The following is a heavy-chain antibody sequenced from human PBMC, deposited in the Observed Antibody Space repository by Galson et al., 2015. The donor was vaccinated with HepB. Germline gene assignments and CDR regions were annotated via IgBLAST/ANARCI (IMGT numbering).Heavy chain of an antibody. CDR3: ARDGLPHQLGYCSSISCYTGDNWFDP. CDR2: IYYSGST. D-gene: IGHD2-2*02. CDR1: GGSISSGDYY. J-gene: IGHJ5*02. V-gene: IGHV4-30-4*01. Sequence: QVQLQESGPGLVKPSQTLSLTCTVSGGSISSGDYYWSRIRQPPGKGLEWIGYIYYSGSTNYNPSLKSRVTISVDTSKNQFSLKLSSVTAADTAVYYCARDGLPHQLGYCSSISCYTGDNWFDPWGQGTLVTVSS.